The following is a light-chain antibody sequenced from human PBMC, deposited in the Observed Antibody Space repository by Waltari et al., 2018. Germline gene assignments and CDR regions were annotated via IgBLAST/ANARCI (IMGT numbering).Light chain of an antibody. V-gene: IGKV2-28*01. Sequence: DIVMTQSPLSLPVTPGEPASISCRSTQSPLHSTGYNYLDWYLQMPGQSPPLLIYLGSNRASGVPDRFSGSGSGTDFTLKISRVEAEDVGVYYCMQALQTPLTFGGGTKVEIK. J-gene: IGKJ4*01. CDR2: LGS. CDR3: MQALQTPLT. CDR1: QSPLHSTGYNY.